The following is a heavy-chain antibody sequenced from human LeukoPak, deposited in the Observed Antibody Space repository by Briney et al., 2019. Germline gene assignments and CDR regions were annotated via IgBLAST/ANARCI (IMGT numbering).Heavy chain of an antibody. CDR2: IFYSGGT. D-gene: IGHD6-19*01. J-gene: IGHJ4*02. CDR1: GGFISSHY. Sequence: SETLSLSCTVSGGFISSHYWSWIRQSPGRGLEWIGYIFYSGGTNYNPSLKSRVAIFLDTSKNQFSLKLSSVTAADTAVYYCASLRHDSAWWGGPTPYYFDYWGQGKLATVSS. V-gene: IGHV4-59*08. CDR3: ASLRHDSAWWGGPTPYYFDY.